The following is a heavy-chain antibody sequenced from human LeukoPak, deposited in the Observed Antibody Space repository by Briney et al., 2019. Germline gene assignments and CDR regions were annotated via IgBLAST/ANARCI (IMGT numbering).Heavy chain of an antibody. J-gene: IGHJ5*02. D-gene: IGHD2-15*01. CDR3: ARGSFWFDP. CDR2: VDYSGGDI. Sequence: GGSLRLSCIASGFTLSSYEMSWIRQAPGKGLEWVSSVDYSGGDIHYADSVMGRFTISRDNSKNTLYLQLNSLSADDTAVYYCARGSFWFDPWGQGTLVTVSS. V-gene: IGHV3-23*01. CDR1: GFTLSSYE.